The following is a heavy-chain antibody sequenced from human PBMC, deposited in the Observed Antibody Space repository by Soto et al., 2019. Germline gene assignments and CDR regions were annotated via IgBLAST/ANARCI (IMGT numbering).Heavy chain of an antibody. J-gene: IGHJ6*02. CDR1: GYTFTGYY. D-gene: IGHD6-13*01. CDR3: ARGAAGYYYYGMDV. Sequence: EASVKVSCKASGYTFTGYYMHWVRQAPGQGLEWMGWINPNSGGTNYAQKFQGWVTMTRDTSISTAYMELSRLRSDDTAVYYCARGAAGYYYYGMDVWGQGTTVTVSS. CDR2: INPNSGGT. V-gene: IGHV1-2*04.